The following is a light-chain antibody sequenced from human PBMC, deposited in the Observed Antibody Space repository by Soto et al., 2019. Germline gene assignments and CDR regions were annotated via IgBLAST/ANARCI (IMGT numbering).Light chain of an antibody. V-gene: IGKV1-5*01. Sequence: DIQMTQSPSTLSASVGDRVTITCRASQSIGDSLAWYQQKPGKAPYLLISDVSSLERGVPSRLSGSGSGTEFTLTISSMKPDDFATFYCQQYNGYSRTFGQGTKVEI. CDR3: QQYNGYSRT. CDR2: DVS. J-gene: IGKJ1*01. CDR1: QSIGDS.